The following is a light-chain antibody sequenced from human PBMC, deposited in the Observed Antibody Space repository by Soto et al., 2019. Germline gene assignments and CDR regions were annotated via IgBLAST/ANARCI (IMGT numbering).Light chain of an antibody. J-gene: IGKJ3*01. V-gene: IGKV1-39*01. Sequence: DIQMTQSPSSLSASVGDRVTITCRASQHIGSYLRWYQQQRGKAPRLLIYGASTLQGGVPSRLSGTGSWADFTLTISSLEPEDFATYYWQESRNTPGLTFGPGTTVDIK. CDR1: QHIGSY. CDR3: QESRNTPGLT. CDR2: GAS.